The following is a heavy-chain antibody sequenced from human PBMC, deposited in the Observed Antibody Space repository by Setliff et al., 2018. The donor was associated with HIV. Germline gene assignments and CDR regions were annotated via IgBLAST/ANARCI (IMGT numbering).Heavy chain of an antibody. CDR2: IYYRGDT. J-gene: IGHJ4*02. CDR3: ARQPTFDSSGSLSY. V-gene: IGHV4-39*01. CDR1: GGSITSDSFY. Sequence: SETLSLTCTASGGSITSDSFYWGWIRQPPGKGLEWIGSIYYRGDTYYNPSLKSRVTTSVDTIKNQFFLKLSSLTAADTAVYYCARQPTFDSSGSLSYWGQGILVTIYS. D-gene: IGHD3-22*01.